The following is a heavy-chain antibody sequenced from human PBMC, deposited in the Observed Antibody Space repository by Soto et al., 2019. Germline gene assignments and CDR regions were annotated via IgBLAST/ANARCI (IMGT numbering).Heavy chain of an antibody. V-gene: IGHV1-69*13. Sequence: SVKVSCKASGGTFSSYAISWVRQAPGQGLEWMGGIIPIFGTANYAQKFQGRVTITADESTSTAYMELSSLRSEDTAVYYCARPSGDYDFWSGYYYGMDVWGQGTRVTVSS. CDR2: IIPIFGTA. CDR3: ARPSGDYDFWSGYYYGMDV. CDR1: GGTFSSYA. J-gene: IGHJ6*02. D-gene: IGHD3-3*01.